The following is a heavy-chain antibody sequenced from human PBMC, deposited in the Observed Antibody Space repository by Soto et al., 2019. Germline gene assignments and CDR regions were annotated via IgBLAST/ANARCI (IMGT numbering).Heavy chain of an antibody. J-gene: IGHJ3*02. Sequence: QVQLQQWGAGLLKPSETLSLTCAVYGGSFSGYYWSWIRQPPGKGLEWIGEINHSGSTNYNPSLKSRVTISVDTSKNQFARKLSSVTAADTAGYYCARGWSGSYPDAFDIWGQGTMVTVSS. V-gene: IGHV4-34*01. CDR2: INHSGST. CDR3: ARGWSGSYPDAFDI. CDR1: GGSFSGYY. D-gene: IGHD1-26*01.